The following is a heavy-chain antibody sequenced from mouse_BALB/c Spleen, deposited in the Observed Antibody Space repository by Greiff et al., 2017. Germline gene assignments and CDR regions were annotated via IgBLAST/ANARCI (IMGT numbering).Heavy chain of an antibody. CDR1: GDSITSGY. D-gene: IGHD1-1*01. J-gene: IGHJ2*01. Sequence: EVQLVESGPSLVKPSQTLSLTCSVTGDSITSGYWNWIRKFPGNKLEYMGYISYSGSTYYNPSLKSRISITRDTSKNQYYLQLNSVTTEDTATYYCARGVLRSDYFDYWGQGTTLTVSS. V-gene: IGHV3-8*02. CDR2: ISYSGST. CDR3: ARGVLRSDYFDY.